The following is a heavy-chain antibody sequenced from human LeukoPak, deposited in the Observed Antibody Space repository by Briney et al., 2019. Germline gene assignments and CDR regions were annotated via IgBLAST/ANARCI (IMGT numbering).Heavy chain of an antibody. Sequence: GGSLRLSCAASGFTFSDYYMSWIRQAPGKGLEGVSYISSSGSYTNYADSVKGRFTISRDNAKNSLYLQMNSLRAEDTALYYCAREDQPRGTFDYWGQGILVTVSS. D-gene: IGHD2-15*01. V-gene: IGHV3-11*05. CDR1: GFTFSDYY. CDR2: ISSSGSYT. J-gene: IGHJ4*02. CDR3: AREDQPRGTFDY.